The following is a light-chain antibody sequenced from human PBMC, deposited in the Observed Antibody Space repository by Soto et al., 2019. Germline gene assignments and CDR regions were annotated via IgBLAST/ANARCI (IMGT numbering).Light chain of an antibody. J-gene: IGKJ1*01. Sequence: EIVMPESPATLSVSPGERASLSCRASQSVSSNLAWYQQKPGQAPRLLIYGASTRATGIPARFSGSGSGTEFTLTFSSLQSEDFAAYFCQQYNNWPRTFGQGTKVDIK. V-gene: IGKV3-15*01. CDR1: QSVSSN. CDR2: GAS. CDR3: QQYNNWPRT.